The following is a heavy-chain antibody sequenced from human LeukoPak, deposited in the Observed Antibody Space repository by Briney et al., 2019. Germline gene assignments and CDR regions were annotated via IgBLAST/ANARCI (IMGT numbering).Heavy chain of an antibody. CDR2: ISASGGDT. J-gene: IGHJ4*02. Sequence: GGSLRLSCAASGFTFSSYPMRWVRQAPGKGLEWVSSISASGGDTYYADSVKGRFSISRDNSKSTVYLEMNSLRAEDTAVYYCANKPNRDSFENWGQGTLVTVSS. CDR1: GFTFSSYP. D-gene: IGHD1-14*01. CDR3: ANKPNRDSFEN. V-gene: IGHV3-23*01.